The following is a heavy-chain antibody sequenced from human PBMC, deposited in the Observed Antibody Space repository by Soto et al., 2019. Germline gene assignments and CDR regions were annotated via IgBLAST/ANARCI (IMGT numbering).Heavy chain of an antibody. D-gene: IGHD6-6*01. CDR1: GDSVSSNSAA. V-gene: IGHV6-1*01. Sequence: SQTLSLTCSISGDSVSSNSAALNWIRQSPSRGLEWLGRTYYRSKWYNDYAVSVKSRIIINPDTSKNQFSLQLNSVTPEDTAVYYCAKGSGYSSSSFDYWGKGTLFTVSS. J-gene: IGHJ4*02. CDR2: TYYRSKWYN. CDR3: AKGSGYSSSSFDY.